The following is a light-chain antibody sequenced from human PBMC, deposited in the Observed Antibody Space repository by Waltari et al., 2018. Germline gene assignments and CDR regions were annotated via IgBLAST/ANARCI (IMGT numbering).Light chain of an antibody. CDR2: DTS. Sequence: QTVVTQEPSLTVSPGGTVTLTCASSTGAVTSGHHSNWFQQKPGQAPRALIYDTSNKHSWTPARCSGSLLGGRAALTLSGVQPEDEADYYCLLHYGGAQPWVFGGGTKLTVL. CDR3: LLHYGGAQPWV. J-gene: IGLJ3*02. CDR1: TGAVTSGHH. V-gene: IGLV7-43*01.